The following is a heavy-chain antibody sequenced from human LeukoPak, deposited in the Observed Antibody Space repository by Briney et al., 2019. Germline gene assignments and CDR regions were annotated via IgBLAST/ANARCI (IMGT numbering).Heavy chain of an antibody. J-gene: IGHJ3*02. CDR2: IYPGDSDT. CDR3: AKDERGYYPGDAFDI. V-gene: IGHV5-51*01. D-gene: IGHD3-22*01. Sequence: GESLKISCQGSEYSFTNYWIGWVRPMPGKGLEWMGIIYPGDSDTKYSPSFQGQVTISADKSISTAYLQWRSLKASDTANCTRAKDERGYYPGDAFDIWGQGTMVIVSS. CDR1: EYSFTNYW.